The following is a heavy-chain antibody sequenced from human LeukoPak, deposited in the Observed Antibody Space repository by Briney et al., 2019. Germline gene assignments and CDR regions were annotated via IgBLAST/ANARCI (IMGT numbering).Heavy chain of an antibody. CDR3: ARDWCDSGSYCRGAGLDL. J-gene: IGHJ3*01. D-gene: IGHD3-10*01. V-gene: IGHV3-7*01. CDR2: IKADGSVV. Sequence: GGSLRLSCAASRFTISDYYMSWVRQAPGKGLEWVANIKADGSVVNYGDTVGGRFTISRDNAKNSLYLQLNSLRAEDTAVYYCARDWCDSGSYCRGAGLDLWGQGTMVTVSS. CDR1: RFTISDYY.